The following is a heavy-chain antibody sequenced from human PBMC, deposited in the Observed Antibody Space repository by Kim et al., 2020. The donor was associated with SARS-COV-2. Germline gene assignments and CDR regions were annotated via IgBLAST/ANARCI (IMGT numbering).Heavy chain of an antibody. D-gene: IGHD2-15*01. V-gene: IGHV3-15*01. CDR3: TTGVVVVAATLLDY. Sequence: AAPVKGRFTISRDDSKNTLYLQMNSLKTEDTAVYYCTTGVVVVAATLLDYWGQGTLVTVSS. J-gene: IGHJ4*02.